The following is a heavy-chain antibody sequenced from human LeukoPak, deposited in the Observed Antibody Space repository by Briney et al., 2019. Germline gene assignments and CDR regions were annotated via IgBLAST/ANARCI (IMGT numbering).Heavy chain of an antibody. V-gene: IGHV3-74*01. CDR3: TRSDWFDP. Sequence: GGSLRLSCAASGFSFSSYWMHWVRHAPGKGLVWVSRIKSDGSSTSYSDSVKGRFTISRDNAENTLYLQMNSLRAEDTAVYYCTRSDWFDPWGQGTLVTVSS. J-gene: IGHJ5*02. CDR2: IKSDGSST. CDR1: GFSFSSYW.